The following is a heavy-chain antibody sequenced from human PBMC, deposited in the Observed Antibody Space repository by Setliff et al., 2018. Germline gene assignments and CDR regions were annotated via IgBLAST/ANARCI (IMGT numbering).Heavy chain of an antibody. CDR3: LVVTADLDY. J-gene: IGHJ4*02. CDR1: GFTFTTYA. CDR2: FFADQTTT. V-gene: IGHV3-23*03. Sequence: GGSLRLSCAASGFTFTTYAVNWVRQAPGKGLEWVSVFFADQTTTYYADSVKGRFTISRDTSKNTLYLQMNSLRAEDTAIYYCLVVTADLDYWGQGTLVTSPQ. D-gene: IGHD2-21*02.